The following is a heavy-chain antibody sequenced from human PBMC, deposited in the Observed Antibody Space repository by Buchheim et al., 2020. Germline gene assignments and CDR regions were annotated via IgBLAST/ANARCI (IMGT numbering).Heavy chain of an antibody. Sequence: EVQLLESGGGLVQPGGSLRLSCAASGFTFSSYAMSWVRQAPGKGLEWVSSISGSGGSTYYADSVKGRFTISRDNSKNTLYLQITSRGAEETAVYYCAGPTTIFGVTTDYWGQGTL. CDR2: ISGSGGST. V-gene: IGHV3-23*01. CDR3: AGPTTIFGVTTDY. D-gene: IGHD3-3*01. J-gene: IGHJ4*02. CDR1: GFTFSSYA.